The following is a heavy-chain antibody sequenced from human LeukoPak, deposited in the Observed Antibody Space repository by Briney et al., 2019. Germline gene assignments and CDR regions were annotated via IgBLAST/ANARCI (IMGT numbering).Heavy chain of an antibody. CDR2: MKKDGSET. CDR3: GRHRSGSGTYFIDY. V-gene: IGHV3-7*01. J-gene: IGHJ4*02. Sequence: PGGSLRLSCVVSGFTFSSYSMIWVRQAPGEGLQWVANMKKDGSETKYVESVKGRITISRDNAKNSLYLQMNRLRAEDTAVYYCGRHRSGSGTYFIDYWGQGTLVSVSS. D-gene: IGHD3-10*01. CDR1: GFTFSSYS.